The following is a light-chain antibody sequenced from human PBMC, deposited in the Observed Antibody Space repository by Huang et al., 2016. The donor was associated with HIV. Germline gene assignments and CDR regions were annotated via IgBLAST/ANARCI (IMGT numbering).Light chain of an antibody. CDR3: HQYYTTPTT. Sequence: DIVMTQSPDSLAVSLGERATINCKSSQSILYSSNNQNYLAWYQQKPGQPPRLLIYWASTRESGVPDRFSGSESGTDFTLTISSLQAEDVAVYYCHQYYTTPTTFGQGTKLEIK. CDR2: WAS. V-gene: IGKV4-1*01. J-gene: IGKJ2*01. CDR1: QSILYSSNNQNY.